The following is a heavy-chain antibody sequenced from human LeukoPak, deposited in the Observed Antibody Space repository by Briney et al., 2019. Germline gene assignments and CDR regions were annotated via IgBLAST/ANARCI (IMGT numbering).Heavy chain of an antibody. V-gene: IGHV4-34*01. CDR2: INHSGST. CDR1: GGSFSGYY. D-gene: IGHD4-11*01. CDR3: AKGSNLFDY. Sequence: SETLSLTCAVYGGSFSGYYWSWIRQPPGKGLEWIGEINHSGSTNYNPSLKSRVTISVDTSKNQFSLKLSSVTAEDTAVYYCAKGSNLFDYWGQGTLVTVSS. J-gene: IGHJ4*02.